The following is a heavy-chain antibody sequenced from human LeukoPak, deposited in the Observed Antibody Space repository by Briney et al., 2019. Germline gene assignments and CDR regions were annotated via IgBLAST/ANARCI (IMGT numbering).Heavy chain of an antibody. J-gene: IGHJ4*02. CDR2: IYTNGGGT. CDR1: GFTFTSYA. CDR3: AKVGDNSGYYEYFDY. V-gene: IGHV3-23*01. Sequence: GGSLRLSCAASGFTFTSYAMSWVRQAPGKGLEWVSTIYTNGGGTYCADSVKGRLTISTDKSKNTLFLQMNNLRAEDTAVYYCAKVGDNSGYYEYFDYWGQGTLVTVSS. D-gene: IGHD3-22*01.